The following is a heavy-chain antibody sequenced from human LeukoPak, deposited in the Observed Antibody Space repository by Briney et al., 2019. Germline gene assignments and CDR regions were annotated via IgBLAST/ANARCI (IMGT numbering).Heavy chain of an antibody. CDR3: ARGRGLRSYYYYYYMDV. CDR1: GYSISSGYY. D-gene: IGHD4-17*01. J-gene: IGHJ6*03. CDR2: IYHSGST. V-gene: IGHV4-38-2*02. Sequence: SETLSLTCTVSGYSISSGYYWGWIRQPPGKGLEWIGSIYHSGSTYYNPSLKSRVTISVDTSKNQFSLKLSSVTAADTAVYYCARGRGLRSYYYYYYMDVWGKGTTVTVSS.